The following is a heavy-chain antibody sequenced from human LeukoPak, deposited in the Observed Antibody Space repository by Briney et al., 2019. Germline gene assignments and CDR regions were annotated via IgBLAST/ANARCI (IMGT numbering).Heavy chain of an antibody. Sequence: GGSLRLSCAASGNYWMHWVRQAPGKGPVWVSHINSDGSWTSYADSVKGRFTISKDNAKNTVYLQMNNLRAEDTAVYYCVSFYEAYWGRGTLVTVSS. CDR2: INSDGSWT. D-gene: IGHD2/OR15-2a*01. CDR3: VSFYEAY. V-gene: IGHV3-74*01. CDR1: GNYW. J-gene: IGHJ4*02.